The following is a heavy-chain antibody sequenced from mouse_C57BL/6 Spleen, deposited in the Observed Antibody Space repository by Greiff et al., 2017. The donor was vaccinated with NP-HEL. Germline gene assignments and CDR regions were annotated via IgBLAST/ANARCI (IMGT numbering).Heavy chain of an antibody. Sequence: EVQLQQSGAELVRPGASVKLSCTASGFNIKDDYMHWVKQRPEQGLEWIGWIDPENGDTEYASKFQGKATITADTSSNTAYLQLSSLTSEDTAVYYCTTGYYYGSSYRYFDVWGTGTTVTVSS. V-gene: IGHV14-4*01. CDR2: IDPENGDT. CDR3: TTGYYYGSSYRYFDV. D-gene: IGHD1-1*01. CDR1: GFNIKDDY. J-gene: IGHJ1*03.